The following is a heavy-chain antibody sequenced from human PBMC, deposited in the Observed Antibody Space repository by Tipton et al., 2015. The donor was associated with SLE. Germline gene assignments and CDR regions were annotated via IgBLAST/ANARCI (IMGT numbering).Heavy chain of an antibody. Sequence: QSGAEVKKPGSSVKVSCKASGGTFSSYAISWVRQAPGQGLEWMGGIIPIFGTANYAQKFQGRVTITTDESTSTAYMELSSLRSEVTAAYYCARGLYSSSCFDYWGQGTLVTVSS. CDR1: GGTFSSYA. V-gene: IGHV1-69*05. D-gene: IGHD6-13*01. J-gene: IGHJ4*03. CDR3: ARGLYSSSCFDY. CDR2: IIPIFGTA.